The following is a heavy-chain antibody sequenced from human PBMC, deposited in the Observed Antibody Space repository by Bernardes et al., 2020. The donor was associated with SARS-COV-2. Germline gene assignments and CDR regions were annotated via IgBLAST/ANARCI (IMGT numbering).Heavy chain of an antibody. V-gene: IGHV3-9*01. D-gene: IGHD2-2*01. CDR2: ISCNSGSI. Sequence: TLLLSCAASGFTFDDSAMHWVRQAPGPGLAWVSGISCNSGSIGYADSVKGRFTISRDNAKNSLYLQMNSLRAEDTALYYCAKEGGYCSSTSCGIEYNWFDPWGKGTLVTVSS. CDR3: AKEGGYCSSTSCGIEYNWFDP. J-gene: IGHJ5*02. CDR1: GFTFDDSA.